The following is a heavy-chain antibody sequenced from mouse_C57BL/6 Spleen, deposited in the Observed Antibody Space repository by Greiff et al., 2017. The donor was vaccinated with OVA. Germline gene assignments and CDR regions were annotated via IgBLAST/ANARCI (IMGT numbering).Heavy chain of an antibody. J-gene: IGHJ2*01. D-gene: IGHD1-1*01. Sequence: EVKLVESGGGLVKPGGSLKLSCAASGFTFSSYAMSWVRQTPEKRLEWVATISDGGSYTYYPDNVKGRFTISRDNAKNNLYLQMSHLKSEDTAMYYCARVDGSSYVRVYFDYWGQGTTLTVSS. CDR1: GFTFSSYA. CDR2: ISDGGSYT. CDR3: ARVDGSSYVRVYFDY. V-gene: IGHV5-4*03.